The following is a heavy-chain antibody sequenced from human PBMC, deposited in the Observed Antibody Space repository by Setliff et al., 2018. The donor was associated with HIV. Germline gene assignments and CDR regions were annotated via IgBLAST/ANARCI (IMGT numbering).Heavy chain of an antibody. CDR2: ISYTGST. V-gene: IGHV4-39*01. CDR3: ARQTWEYYDTLTGYYRSPKNFDS. J-gene: IGHJ4*02. CDR1: GDSISNYY. D-gene: IGHD3-9*01. Sequence: SETLSLTCTVSGDSISNYYWGWIRQPPGKGLEWIGTISYTGSTYYDPSLKSRVTLSLDTSKNQFFLKLSSVTAPDTAIYYCARQTWEYYDTLTGYYRSPKNFDSWGQGTLVTVSS.